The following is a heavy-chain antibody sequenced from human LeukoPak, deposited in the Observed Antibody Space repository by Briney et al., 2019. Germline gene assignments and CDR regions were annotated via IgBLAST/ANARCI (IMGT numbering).Heavy chain of an antibody. CDR2: IRQDGSVQ. V-gene: IGHV3-7*01. CDR3: LVTTRSRGFDY. CDR1: GFTFSSYW. J-gene: IGHJ4*02. D-gene: IGHD1/OR15-1a*01. Sequence: GSLRLSCAASGFTFSSYWMSWVRQAPGKGLEWVANIRQDGSVQYYVDSVKGRFTISRDNPKNSVYLQMNSLRAEDTAVYYCLVTTRSRGFDYWGQGTLVTVSS.